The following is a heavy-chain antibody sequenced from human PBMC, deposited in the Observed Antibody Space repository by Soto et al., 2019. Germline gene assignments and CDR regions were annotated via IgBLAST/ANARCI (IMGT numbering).Heavy chain of an antibody. CDR1: GYRFDTYW. V-gene: IGHV5-51*01. CDR2: VHLDKSET. D-gene: IGHD3-22*01. CDR3: ARRFYYDTSGYAYRYYFDN. J-gene: IGHJ4*02. Sequence: PGESLKISCKVSGYRFDTYWIAWVRQMPGKGLEWMGTVHLDKSETRYSPSFQGQVTTSVDKSTTTAYLEWSSLKASDTAMYYCARRFYYDTSGYAYRYYFDNWRRGTLVTVSS.